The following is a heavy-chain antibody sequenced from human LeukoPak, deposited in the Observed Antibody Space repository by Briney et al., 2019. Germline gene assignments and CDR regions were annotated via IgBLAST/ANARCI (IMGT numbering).Heavy chain of an antibody. CDR1: GYTFTSYY. D-gene: IGHD3-10*01. J-gene: IGHJ6*03. CDR2: INPSGGGT. V-gene: IGHV1-46*01. CDR3: ARNGVGSGSYEPASYFYYMDV. Sequence: ASVKVSCKASGYTFTSYYTHWVRRAPGQGLEWMGIINPSGGGTTYAPKFQGRVTMTRDTSTSTVYMELSSLTSDDTAMYYCARNGVGSGSYEPASYFYYMDVWGKGTTVTVSS.